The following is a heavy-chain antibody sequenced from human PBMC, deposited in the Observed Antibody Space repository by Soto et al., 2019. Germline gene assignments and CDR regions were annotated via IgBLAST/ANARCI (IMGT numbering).Heavy chain of an antibody. J-gene: IGHJ4*02. CDR3: VRDSGYDVLTGYQHFDY. CDR1: GFTFSNYA. V-gene: IGHV3-7*03. D-gene: IGHD3-9*01. CDR2: IKEDGSKT. Sequence: EVQLLDSGGDLVQPGGSLRLSCAASGFTFSNYAMTWVRQAPGKGLEWVAMIKEDGSKTYYVDSVKGRFAMSRDNAKNSLFLQMNNLRAEDTAVYYCVRDSGYDVLTGYQHFDYWGQGTLVTVSS.